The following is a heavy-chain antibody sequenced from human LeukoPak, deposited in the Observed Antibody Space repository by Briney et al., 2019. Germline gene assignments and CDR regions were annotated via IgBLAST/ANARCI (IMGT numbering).Heavy chain of an antibody. Sequence: GGSLRLSCAASGFTFSSYEMNWVRQAPGKGLEWVSYISSSGRTFYYADSVKGRFTISRDNGKNSLYLQMNSLRVEDTAVYYCARDSRGSSWFFDYWGQGALVTVSS. D-gene: IGHD6-13*01. V-gene: IGHV3-48*03. J-gene: IGHJ4*02. CDR1: GFTFSSYE. CDR3: ARDSRGSSWFFDY. CDR2: ISSSGRTF.